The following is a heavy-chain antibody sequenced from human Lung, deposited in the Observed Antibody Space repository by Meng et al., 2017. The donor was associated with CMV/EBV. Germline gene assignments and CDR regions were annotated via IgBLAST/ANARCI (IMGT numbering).Heavy chain of an antibody. Sequence: GESXKISCAMSGFTLSSYGMHWVRQAPGKGLEWVAFIRYDGSNTYYADSVKGRFTISRDNSKNTLYLQMNSLRAEDTAVYYCANRYSGFEDVWYFDYWGQGXLVTVSS. J-gene: IGHJ4*02. D-gene: IGHD5-12*01. CDR3: ANRYSGFEDVWYFDY. CDR2: IRYDGSNT. V-gene: IGHV3-30*02. CDR1: GFTLSSYG.